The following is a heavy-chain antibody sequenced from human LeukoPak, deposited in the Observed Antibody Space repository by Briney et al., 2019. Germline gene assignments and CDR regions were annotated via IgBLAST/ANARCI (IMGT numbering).Heavy chain of an antibody. Sequence: SETLSLTCTVSGGSISSYYWSWIRQPPGKGLEWIGYIYYSGSTNYNPSLKSRVTISADTSKNQFSLKLSSVTAADTAVYYCARGGHTSSWYPSYFDYWGQGTLVTVSS. CDR2: IYYSGST. CDR3: ARGGHTSSWYPSYFDY. V-gene: IGHV4-59*12. CDR1: GGSISSYY. D-gene: IGHD6-13*01. J-gene: IGHJ4*02.